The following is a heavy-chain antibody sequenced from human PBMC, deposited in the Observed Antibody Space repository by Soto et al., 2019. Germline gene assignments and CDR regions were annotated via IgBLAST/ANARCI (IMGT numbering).Heavy chain of an antibody. CDR3: TRDITYNSGWYDY. D-gene: IGHD6-19*01. J-gene: IGHJ4*02. Sequence: GSLRLSCAASGFTFSTYAMHWVRQAPGKGLEWVAVISYDGSNNYYADSVKGRFTISRDNSKDTLFLQMNSLRVEDTAVYYCTRDITYNSGWYDYWGQGTLVTVSS. CDR1: GFTFSTYA. CDR2: ISYDGSNN. V-gene: IGHV3-30-3*01.